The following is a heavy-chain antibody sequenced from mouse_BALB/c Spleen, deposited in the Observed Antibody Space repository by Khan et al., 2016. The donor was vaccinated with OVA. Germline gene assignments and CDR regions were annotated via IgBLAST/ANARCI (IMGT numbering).Heavy chain of an antibody. J-gene: IGHJ3*01. D-gene: IGHD1-1*02. CDR1: GFTFSDYY. V-gene: IGHV5-4*02. Sequence: EVQLQESGGGLVKPGGSLKLSCAASGFTFSDYYMYWVRQTPEKRLEWVATISDGGSYTYYPDSVKGRFTISRDTAKNTLYLQMSSLKSEDTAMYYCARAGYGVFAYWGQGTLVTVSA. CDR3: ARAGYGVFAY. CDR2: ISDGGSYT.